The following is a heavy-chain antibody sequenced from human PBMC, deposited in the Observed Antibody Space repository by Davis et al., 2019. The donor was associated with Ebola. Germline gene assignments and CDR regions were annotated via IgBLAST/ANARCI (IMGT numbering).Heavy chain of an antibody. CDR2: INHSGST. D-gene: IGHD2-2*01. J-gene: IGHJ4*02. CDR1: GFTFSSYT. CDR3: ARVFRKYCSSTSCPIDY. Sequence: SCAASGFTFSSYTMHWIRQPPGKGLEWIGEINHSGSTNYNPSLKSRVTISVDTSKNQFSLKLSSVTAADTVVYYCARVFRKYCSSTSCPIDYWGQGTLVTASS. V-gene: IGHV4-34*01.